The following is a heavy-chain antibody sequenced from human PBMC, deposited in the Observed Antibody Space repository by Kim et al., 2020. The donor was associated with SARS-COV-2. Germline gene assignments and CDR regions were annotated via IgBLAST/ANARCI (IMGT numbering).Heavy chain of an antibody. J-gene: IGHJ6*02. V-gene: IGHV4-39*01. Sequence: SETLSLTCTVSGDSIRSSSYYWGWIRQPPGKGLEWIGSIYYSGSTYYNPSLNSRLSISVDTSKNQFSLNLSSVTAADTALYYCARHRDSWAADGPDVWGQGTTVTVSS. D-gene: IGHD6-13*01. CDR1: GDSIRSSSYY. CDR3: ARHRDSWAADGPDV. CDR2: IYYSGST.